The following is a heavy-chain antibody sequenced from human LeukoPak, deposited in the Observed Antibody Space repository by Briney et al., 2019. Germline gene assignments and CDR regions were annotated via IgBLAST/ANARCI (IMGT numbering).Heavy chain of an antibody. CDR2: IYYSGST. CDR3: ARPRGMVATEFDY. D-gene: IGHD5-12*01. J-gene: IGHJ4*02. Sequence: GSLRLSCAASGFTVSSNYMSWVRQAPGKGLEWIGSIYYSGSTYYNPSLKSRVTISVDTSKNQFSLKLSSVTAADTAVYYCARPRGMVATEFDYWGQGTLVTVSS. CDR1: GFTVSSNY. V-gene: IGHV4-59*05.